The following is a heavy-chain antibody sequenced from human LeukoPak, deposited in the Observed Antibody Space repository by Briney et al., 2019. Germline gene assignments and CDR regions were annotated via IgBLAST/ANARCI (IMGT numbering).Heavy chain of an antibody. Sequence: PSETLSLTCTVSGGSISSSSYYWGWIRQPPGKGLEWIGSIYYSGSTYYNPSLKSRVTVSVDKSENQFSLNLRSVTAADTAVYYCARIFGGFDWGQGTLVTVSS. CDR3: ARIFGGFD. CDR2: IYYSGST. D-gene: IGHD3-3*01. J-gene: IGHJ4*02. CDR1: GGSISSSSYY. V-gene: IGHV4-39*07.